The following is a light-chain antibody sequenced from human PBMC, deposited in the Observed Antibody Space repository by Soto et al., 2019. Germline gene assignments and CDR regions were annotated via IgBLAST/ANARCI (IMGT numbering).Light chain of an antibody. CDR1: QTVRNNY. CDR2: DAS. J-gene: IGKJ4*01. Sequence: EFVLTQSPGTLSLTPGERATLSRRASQTVRNNYLAWYQQKPGQAPRLLIYDASSRATGIPDRFSGSGSGTDFTLTISRLEPEDFAVYYCQQVSSYPLTFGGGTKVDNK. V-gene: IGKV3-20*01. CDR3: QQVSSYPLT.